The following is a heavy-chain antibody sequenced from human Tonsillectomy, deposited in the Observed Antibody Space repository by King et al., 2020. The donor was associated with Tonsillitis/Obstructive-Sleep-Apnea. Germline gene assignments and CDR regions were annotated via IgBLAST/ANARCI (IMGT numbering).Heavy chain of an antibody. Sequence: VQLVESGGGLVQPGGSLRLSCEASGFTFSSYWMTWVRQSPGKGLEWVANIKQDGSEKYYVDSVKGRFTISRDNAKNSLYLQMNSLRAEDTAVYYCARDSYGFWGGYSDYWGQGTLSPSPQ. D-gene: IGHD3-3*01. CDR2: IKQDGSEK. V-gene: IGHV3-7*04. J-gene: IGHJ4*02. CDR1: GFTFSSYW. CDR3: ARDSYGFWGGYSDY.